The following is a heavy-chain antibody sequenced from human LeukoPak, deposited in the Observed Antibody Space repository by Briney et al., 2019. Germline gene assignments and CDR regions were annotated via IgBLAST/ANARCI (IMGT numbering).Heavy chain of an antibody. CDR3: ARDPSPPRSFDF. J-gene: IGHJ4*02. V-gene: IGHV3-7*01. CDR2: INPGGSEE. CDR1: GFTFSSDW. Sequence: PGGSLRLSCAASGFTFSSDWMSWVRKAPGKGLEWVANINPGGSEEYYVDSVEGRFTISRDNAKNSLYLQLNSLRAEDTAVYYCARDPSPPRSFDFWGQGTLVTVSS.